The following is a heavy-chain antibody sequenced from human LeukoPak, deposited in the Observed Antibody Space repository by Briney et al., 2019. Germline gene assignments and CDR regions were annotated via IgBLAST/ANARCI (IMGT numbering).Heavy chain of an antibody. V-gene: IGHV3-23*01. Sequence: GGSLRLSCAASGFAFNFYAMSWVRQAPGKGLQWVSAIIGSGGTTYYTNSVKGRFTISRDNSKNTLYLQMNSLRAEDTAVYYCAKGTRSSPNDAADIWGQGTMVTVSS. D-gene: IGHD1-26*01. CDR2: IIGSGGTT. J-gene: IGHJ3*02. CDR1: GFAFNFYA. CDR3: AKGTRSSPNDAADI.